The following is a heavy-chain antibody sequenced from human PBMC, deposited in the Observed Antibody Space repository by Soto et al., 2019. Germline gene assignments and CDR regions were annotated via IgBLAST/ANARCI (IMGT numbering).Heavy chain of an antibody. CDR1: GFTFSSYG. D-gene: IGHD3-22*01. Sequence: QVQLVESGGGVVQPGRSLRLSCAASGFTFSSYGMHWVRQAPGKGLERVAGIWYDGSNKYYADSVKGRFTISRDNSKNTLYLQMNSLRAEDTAVYYCARDPSVITIIGPQNYAFDIWGQGTMVTVSS. J-gene: IGHJ3*02. CDR3: ARDPSVITIIGPQNYAFDI. V-gene: IGHV3-33*01. CDR2: IWYDGSNK.